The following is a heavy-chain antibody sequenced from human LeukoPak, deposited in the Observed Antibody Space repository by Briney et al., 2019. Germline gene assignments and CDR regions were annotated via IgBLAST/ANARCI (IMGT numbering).Heavy chain of an antibody. CDR1: GGTFSSYA. V-gene: IGHV1-69*04. D-gene: IGHD3-10*01. CDR3: AREVVRGVIISPGDRY. Sequence: ASVKVSCKASGGTFSSYAISWVRQAPGQGLEWMGRIIPILGIANYAQKFQGRVTITADKSTSTAYMELSSLRSEDTAVYYCAREVVRGVIISPGDRYWGQGTLVTVSS. CDR2: IIPILGIA. J-gene: IGHJ4*02.